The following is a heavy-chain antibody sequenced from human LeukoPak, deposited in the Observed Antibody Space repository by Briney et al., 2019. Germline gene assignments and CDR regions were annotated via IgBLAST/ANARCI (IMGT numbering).Heavy chain of an antibody. D-gene: IGHD5-24*01. CDR2: MDYSGST. CDR1: GGSISSYY. V-gene: IGHV4-59*01. CDR3: AREWLQFSSDAFDI. J-gene: IGHJ3*02. Sequence: SETLSLTCTVSGGSISSYYWSWIRQPPGKGLEWIGYMDYSGSTKYNPSLKSRVTISVDTSKNQFSLNLSSVTAADTAVYYCAREWLQFSSDAFDIWGQGTMVTVSS.